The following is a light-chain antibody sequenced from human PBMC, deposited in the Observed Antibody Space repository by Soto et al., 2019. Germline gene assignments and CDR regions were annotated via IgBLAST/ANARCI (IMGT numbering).Light chain of an antibody. V-gene: IGKV1-39*01. CDR1: QTIAMY. CDR3: QQSFTTPYT. Sequence: DIQMTQSPSSLSASVGDRVTIPCRASQTIAMYVNWFQQKPGKAPKSLIYTTSSLQSGVPPRFSGSGSETDFTLTISRLQPEDSATYYCQQSFTTPYTFGQGTKVHIK. CDR2: TTS. J-gene: IGKJ2*01.